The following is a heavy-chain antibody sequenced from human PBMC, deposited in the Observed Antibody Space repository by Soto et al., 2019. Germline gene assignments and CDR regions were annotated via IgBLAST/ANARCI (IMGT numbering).Heavy chain of an antibody. CDR1: GFTVSSSY. CDR3: ARDKGYGDQRTLGY. Sequence: EVQLVESGGGLNQPGGSLRLSCAASGFTVSSSYMSWVRQAPGNGLEWLSVIYSGGGTYYADSVKGRFSTSRDSSKNTLYLQMNDLRAEDMAIYYCARDKGYGDQRTLGYWGQGPLVTVSS. D-gene: IGHD4-17*01. V-gene: IGHV3-53*01. J-gene: IGHJ4*02. CDR2: IYSGGGT.